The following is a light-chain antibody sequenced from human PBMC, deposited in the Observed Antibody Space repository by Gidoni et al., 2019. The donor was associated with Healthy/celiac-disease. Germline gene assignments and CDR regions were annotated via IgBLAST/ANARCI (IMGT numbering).Light chain of an antibody. Sequence: QSALPQPAPVSGYPGPSITISCTGTSSAVGGYNNVSWYQQHPGKAPKLMIYEVSNRPSGVPDRFSCSKSGNTASLTISGLQAEDEADYYCSSYTSSSTLVFGGGTKLTVL. J-gene: IGLJ2*01. CDR2: EVS. CDR3: SSYTSSSTLV. CDR1: SSAVGGYNN. V-gene: IGLV2-14*01.